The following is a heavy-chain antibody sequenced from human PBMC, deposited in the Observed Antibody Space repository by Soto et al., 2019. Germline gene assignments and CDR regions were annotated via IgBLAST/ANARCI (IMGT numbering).Heavy chain of an antibody. CDR3: ARDHSGFSGSHYIDYFNY. CDR2: INGGNGNT. J-gene: IGHJ4*02. V-gene: IGHV1-3*01. CDR1: GNTVPNYA. Sequence: EASVKVSCKASGNTVPNYAIHWVRQAPGQRLEWMGWINGGNGNTYYSEHFQGRVTVTRDTSAGTVYMQLSSLTSEDTAVYYCARDHSGFSGSHYIDYFNYWGQGALVTGSS. D-gene: IGHD1-26*01.